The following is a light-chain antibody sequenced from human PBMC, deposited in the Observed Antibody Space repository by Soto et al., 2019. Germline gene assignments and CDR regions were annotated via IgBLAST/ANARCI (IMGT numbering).Light chain of an antibody. J-gene: IGKJ4*01. V-gene: IGKV3-20*01. CDR1: QSVSSSY. Sequence: EIVWTQSPGTLSLSPGERATLSCRASQSVSSSYLAWYQQKPGQAPRLLIYGASSRATGIPDRFSDSGSGTDFTLTISRLEPEDFAVYYCQQYGSSALTFGGGTKVDIK. CDR3: QQYGSSALT. CDR2: GAS.